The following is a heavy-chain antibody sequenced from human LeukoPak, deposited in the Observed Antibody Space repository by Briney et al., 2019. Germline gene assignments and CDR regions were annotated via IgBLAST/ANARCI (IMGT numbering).Heavy chain of an antibody. CDR2: IWYDGSNK. CDR3: ARDPTLRYFDWSPYYYYGMDV. V-gene: IGHV3-33*01. Sequence: AGGSLRLSCAASGFTFSSYGMHWVRQAPGKGLEWVAVIWYDGSNKYYADSVKGRSTISRDNSKNTLYLQMNSLRAEDTAVYYCARDPTLRYFDWSPYYYYGMDVWGQGTTVTVSS. CDR1: GFTFSSYG. J-gene: IGHJ6*02. D-gene: IGHD3-9*01.